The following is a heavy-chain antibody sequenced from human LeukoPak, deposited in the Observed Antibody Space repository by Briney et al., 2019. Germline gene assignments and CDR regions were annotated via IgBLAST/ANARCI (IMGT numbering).Heavy chain of an antibody. D-gene: IGHD1-14*01. CDR3: ARVRNAIGKRYYYYMDV. CDR1: GFTFSSYE. Sequence: GGSLRLSCAASGFTFSSYEMNWVRQAPGKGLEWVSYISSSGSTIYYADSVKGRFTISRDNAKNSLYLQMNSLRAEDTAVYYCARVRNAIGKRYYYYMDVWGKGTTVTVSS. CDR2: ISSSGSTI. V-gene: IGHV3-48*03. J-gene: IGHJ6*03.